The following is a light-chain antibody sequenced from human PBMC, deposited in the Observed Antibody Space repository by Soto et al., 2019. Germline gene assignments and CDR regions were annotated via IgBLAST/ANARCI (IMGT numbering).Light chain of an antibody. CDR2: LNSDGSH. Sequence: QLVLTQSPSASASLGASVKLTCTLSSGHSSYAIAWHQQQPEKGPRYLMKLNSDGSHSKGDGIPDRFSGSSSGAERYLTISSLQSEDEADYYWQTWGTGTHVVFGGGTQLTVL. CDR1: SGHSSYA. J-gene: IGLJ2*01. V-gene: IGLV4-69*01. CDR3: QTWGTGTHVV.